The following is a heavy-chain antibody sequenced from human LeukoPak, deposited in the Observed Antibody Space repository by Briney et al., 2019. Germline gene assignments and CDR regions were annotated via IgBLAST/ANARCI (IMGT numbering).Heavy chain of an antibody. CDR1: GGSISSSNYY. D-gene: IGHD5-12*01. J-gene: IGHJ3*02. Sequence: SETLSLTCTVSGGSISSSNYYWGWIRQPPGKGLEWIGSIYYSGSTYYNPSLKSPVSISVDTSKNQFSLKLNSVTAADTALYYCARGGYDFGAFEIWGQGTMVTVSS. CDR2: IYYSGST. CDR3: ARGGYDFGAFEI. V-gene: IGHV4-39*01.